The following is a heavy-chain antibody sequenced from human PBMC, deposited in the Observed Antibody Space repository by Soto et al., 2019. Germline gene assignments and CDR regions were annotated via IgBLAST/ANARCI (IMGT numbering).Heavy chain of an antibody. Sequence: QGQLQESGPGLVKPSGTLSLTCAVSGGSISSSNRWGWVRQTPGKGLEWIGEIYHSGSTKYNPSLKSRVTISVDKSKNQFSLKLSSVSAADTAVYDCSRERAFGESSPGYYYYGMDVWGQGTTVTVSS. CDR2: IYHSGST. CDR1: GGSISSSNR. D-gene: IGHD3-10*01. CDR3: SRERAFGESSPGYYYYGMDV. V-gene: IGHV4-4*02. J-gene: IGHJ6*02.